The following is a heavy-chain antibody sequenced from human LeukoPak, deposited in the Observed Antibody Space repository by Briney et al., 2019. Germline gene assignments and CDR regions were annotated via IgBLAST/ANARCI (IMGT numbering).Heavy chain of an antibody. Sequence: SETLSLTCAVYGGSFSAYYWSWIRQHPGKGLEWIGYIYYSGSTYYNPSLKSRVTISVDTSKNQFSLKLSSVTAADTAVYYCARVYVGNIVVVPAAIPIWYFDLWGRGTLVTVSS. CDR1: GGSFSAYY. J-gene: IGHJ2*01. CDR2: IYYSGST. V-gene: IGHV4-31*11. CDR3: ARVYVGNIVVVPAAIPIWYFDL. D-gene: IGHD2-2*02.